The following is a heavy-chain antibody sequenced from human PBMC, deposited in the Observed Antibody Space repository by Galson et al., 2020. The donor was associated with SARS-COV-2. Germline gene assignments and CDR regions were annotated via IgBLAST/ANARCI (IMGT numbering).Heavy chain of an antibody. CDR2: IDWDEEK. D-gene: IGHD6-19*01. CDR1: GFSLSTSGMC. CDR3: ARIDSSGCRGNY. V-gene: IGHV2-70*10. J-gene: IGHJ4*02. Sequence: ESGPTLVKTTQTLTLTCTFTGFSLSTSGMCVNWIRQPPGKTLEWIARIDWDEEKNYTTSLKTRLTISKDTSKNQVVLTMTNMDPVDTAPYYCARIDSSGCRGNYWGQGTLVPVSS.